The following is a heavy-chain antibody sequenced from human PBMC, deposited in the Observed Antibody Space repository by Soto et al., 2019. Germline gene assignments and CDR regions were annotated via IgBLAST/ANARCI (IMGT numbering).Heavy chain of an antibody. CDR2: IIPMLGIR. V-gene: IGHV1-69*02. CDR3: TSGSWSGEVFDI. CDR1: GGTFSTYS. Sequence: QVQLVQSGAEVKKPGSSVKVSCKDSGGTFSTYSMFWVRQAPGQGLEWMGRIIPMLGIRNYAQRLQDRVTITADKSTATAHRELSSLRAEDTALYDCTSGSWSGEVFDIWGQGTMVTVSS. J-gene: IGHJ3*02. D-gene: IGHD2-21*01.